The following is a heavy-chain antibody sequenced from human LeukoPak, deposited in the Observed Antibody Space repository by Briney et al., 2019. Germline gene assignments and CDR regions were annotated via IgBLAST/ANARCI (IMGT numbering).Heavy chain of an antibody. D-gene: IGHD1-26*01. CDR3: ATPPSGSYYVDAFDI. J-gene: IGHJ3*02. Sequence: ASVKVSCKVSGYTLTELSMHWVRQAPGKGLEWMGGFDPEDGETIYAQKFQGRVTMTEVTSTDTAYMEPSSLRSEDTAVYYCATPPSGSYYVDAFDIWGQGTMVTVSS. CDR2: FDPEDGET. CDR1: GYTLTELS. V-gene: IGHV1-24*01.